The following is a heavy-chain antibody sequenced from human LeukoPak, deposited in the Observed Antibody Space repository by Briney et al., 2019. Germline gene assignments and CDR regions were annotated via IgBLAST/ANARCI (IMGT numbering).Heavy chain of an antibody. J-gene: IGHJ2*01. CDR3: ASLFYDSSGYYYDWYFDL. Sequence: GSLRLSCAASGCAFSSYWMSWVRQPPGKGLEWIGEINHSGSTNYNPSLKSRVTISVDTSKNQFSLKLSSVTAADTAVYYCASLFYDSSGYYYDWYFDLWGRGTLVTVSS. CDR2: INHSGST. V-gene: IGHV4-34*01. D-gene: IGHD3-22*01. CDR1: GCAFSSYW.